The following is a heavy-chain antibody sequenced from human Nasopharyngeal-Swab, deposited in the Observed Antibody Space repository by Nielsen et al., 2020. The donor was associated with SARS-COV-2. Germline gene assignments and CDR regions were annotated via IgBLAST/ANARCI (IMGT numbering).Heavy chain of an antibody. CDR1: GFTFSSYS. J-gene: IGHJ4*02. Sequence: GGSLRLSCAASGFTFSSYSMNWVRQAPGKGLEWVSYISSSSSTIYYADSVKGRFTISRDNAKNSLYLQMNSLRAEDTAVYYCARSLYYYDSSGYPSSHYFDYWGQGTLVTVSS. CDR3: ARSLYYYDSSGYPSSHYFDY. V-gene: IGHV3-48*01. CDR2: ISSSSSTI. D-gene: IGHD3-22*01.